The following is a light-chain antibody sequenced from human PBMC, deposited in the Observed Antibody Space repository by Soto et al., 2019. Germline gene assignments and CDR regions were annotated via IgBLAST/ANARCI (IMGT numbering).Light chain of an antibody. CDR2: AAS. V-gene: IGKV3-15*01. Sequence: EIVMTQSPATLSVSPGETATLSCRASQSVGSAVAWYQHKPGQAPRLLIVAASMRATGVPGRFSGGGSGTEFTLTISSLQSEDFAVYYCQQYKNWTPHPFGGGTTVQIK. J-gene: IGKJ4*01. CDR1: QSVGSA. CDR3: QQYKNWTPHP.